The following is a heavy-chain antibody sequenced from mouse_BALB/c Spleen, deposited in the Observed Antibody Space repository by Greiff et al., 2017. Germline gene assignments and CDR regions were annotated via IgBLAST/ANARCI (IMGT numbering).Heavy chain of an antibody. J-gene: IGHJ3*01. D-gene: IGHD1-1*01. CDR2: IWAGGST. V-gene: IGHV2-9*02. CDR1: GFSLTSYG. Sequence: QVQLKESGPGLVAPSQSLSITCTVSGFSLTSYGVHWVRQPPGKGLEWLGVIWAGGSTNYNSALMSRLSISKDNSKSQVFLKMNSLQTDDTAMYYGAREGYYDGSSAAWLAYWGQGTLVTVSA. CDR3: AREGYYDGSSAAWLAY.